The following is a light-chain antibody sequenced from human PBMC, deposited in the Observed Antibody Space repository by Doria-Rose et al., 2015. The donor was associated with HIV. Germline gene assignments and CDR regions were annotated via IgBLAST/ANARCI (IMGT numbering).Light chain of an antibody. V-gene: IGLV2-11*01. CDR3: CSYAGSYTFV. J-gene: IGLJ1*01. Sequence: QSALIQPRSVSGSPGQSVTISCTGTNSDVGNYDYVSWYQQHPGKAPKLMIYDVTKRPSGVPDRFSGSKSGNTASLTISGLQADDEADYYCCSYAGSYTFVFGTETKVTVL. CDR1: NSDVGNYDY. CDR2: DVT.